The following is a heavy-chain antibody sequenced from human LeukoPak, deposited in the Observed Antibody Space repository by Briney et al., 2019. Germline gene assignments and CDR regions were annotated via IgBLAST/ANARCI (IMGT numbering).Heavy chain of an antibody. Sequence: PGGSLRLSCAASGFTFSSYWMHWVRQAPGKGLVWVSRINSDGSSTSYADSVKGRFTISRDNAKNTLYLQMNSLRAEDTAVYYCARAPGYSYGPAFDYWGQGTLVTVSS. D-gene: IGHD5-18*01. V-gene: IGHV3-74*01. CDR1: GFTFSSYW. J-gene: IGHJ4*02. CDR3: ARAPGYSYGPAFDY. CDR2: INSDGSST.